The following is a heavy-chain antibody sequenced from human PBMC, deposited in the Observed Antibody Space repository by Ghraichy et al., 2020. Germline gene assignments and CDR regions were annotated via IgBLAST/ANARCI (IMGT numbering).Heavy chain of an antibody. V-gene: IGHV3-30*18. Sequence: GGSPRLSCAASGFTFSTYGMHWVRQAPGKGLEWVAIISYDGSNKYYADSVKGRFTISRDNSKNTLYLQMNSLRPEDTAMYYCAKTGDDSSGSGAFDIWGQGTMVTVSS. J-gene: IGHJ3*02. CDR2: ISYDGSNK. CDR3: AKTGDDSSGSGAFDI. D-gene: IGHD3-22*01. CDR1: GFTFSTYG.